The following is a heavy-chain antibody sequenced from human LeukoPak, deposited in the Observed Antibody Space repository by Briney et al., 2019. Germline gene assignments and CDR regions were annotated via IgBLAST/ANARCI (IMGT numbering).Heavy chain of an antibody. Sequence: PGGSLRLSCAASGFNFRAYWMSWARQAPGKGLEWVASLNQDADREYYVDSVKGRFTISRDNAKNSLYLQMGSLRVEDTAVYYCARATTASARDHWGQGTLVTVSS. CDR3: ARATTASARDH. J-gene: IGHJ4*02. D-gene: IGHD1-14*01. V-gene: IGHV3-7*01. CDR1: GFNFRAYW. CDR2: LNQDADRE.